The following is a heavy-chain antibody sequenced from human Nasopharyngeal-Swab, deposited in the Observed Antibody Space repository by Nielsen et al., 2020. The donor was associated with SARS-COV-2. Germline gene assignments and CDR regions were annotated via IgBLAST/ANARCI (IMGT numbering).Heavy chain of an antibody. D-gene: IGHD4-17*01. Sequence: SLKISCVASGFTFDDYAMHWVRQAPGKGLEWVSGISWNSGNIGYVDSVKGRFTISRDNSKNTLYLQMNSLRAEDTAVYYCARTVSYYYGMDVWGQGTTVTVSS. CDR3: ARTVSYYYGMDV. V-gene: IGHV3-9*01. J-gene: IGHJ6*02. CDR2: ISWNSGNI. CDR1: GFTFDDYA.